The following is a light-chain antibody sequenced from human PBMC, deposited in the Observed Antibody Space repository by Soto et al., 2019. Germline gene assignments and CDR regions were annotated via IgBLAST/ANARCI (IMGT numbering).Light chain of an antibody. J-gene: IGKJ2*01. CDR2: DAS. CDR3: QQRRNWL. CDR1: QSLSSY. V-gene: IGKV3-11*01. Sequence: IVLTQPPATLSLSPGERATLSCRASQSLSSYLAWYQQKPGQAPRLLIYDASNRASGIPARFSGSGSGTDFTLTISSLEPEDSAVYYCQQRRNWLFGQGTKVDIK.